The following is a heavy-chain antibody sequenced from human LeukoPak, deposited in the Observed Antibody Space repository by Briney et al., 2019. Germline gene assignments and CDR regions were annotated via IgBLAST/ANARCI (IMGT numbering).Heavy chain of an antibody. CDR2: MNGNGGNT. CDR1: GYTFSSYD. V-gene: IGHV1-8*01. D-gene: IGHD2-2*01. CDR3: ARAFPLRYCSSTSCYENLYYYYGMDV. J-gene: IGHJ6*02. Sequence: GASVRVSCTASGYTFSSYDMNWVRQAPGQGLEWVGGMNGNGGNTYYAETVQGRVTMTRNNSISTAYMELSSLRAEDTAVYYCARAFPLRYCSSTSCYENLYYYYGMDVWGQGTTVTVSS.